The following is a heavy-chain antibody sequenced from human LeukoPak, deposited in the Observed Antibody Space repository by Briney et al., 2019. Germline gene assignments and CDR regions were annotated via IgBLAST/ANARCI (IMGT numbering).Heavy chain of an antibody. J-gene: IGHJ5*02. D-gene: IGHD3-10*01. CDR1: GGSISSGSYY. Sequence: SETLSLTCTVSGGSISSGSYYWSWIRQPAGKGLEWIGRIYTSGSTNYYPSLKSRVTISVDTSKNQFSLKLSSVTAADTAVYYCARAWGPDGSGSSSGWFDPWGQGTLVTVSS. CDR3: ARAWGPDGSGSSSGWFDP. V-gene: IGHV4-61*02. CDR2: IYTSGST.